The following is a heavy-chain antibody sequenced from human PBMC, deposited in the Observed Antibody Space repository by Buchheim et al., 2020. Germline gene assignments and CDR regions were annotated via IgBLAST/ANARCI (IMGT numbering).Heavy chain of an antibody. CDR2: INEDGSDT. Sequence: EVQLLESGGGLVQPGGSLRLSCAASGFTFSSYWMSWVRQAPGKGLEWVANINEDGSDTYYVDSVKGRFTISRDNAKNSLYLQMNRLRDEDTAVYYCASDGWELPHFDYWGQGTL. J-gene: IGHJ4*02. D-gene: IGHD1-26*01. CDR3: ASDGWELPHFDY. V-gene: IGHV3-7*01. CDR1: GFTFSSYW.